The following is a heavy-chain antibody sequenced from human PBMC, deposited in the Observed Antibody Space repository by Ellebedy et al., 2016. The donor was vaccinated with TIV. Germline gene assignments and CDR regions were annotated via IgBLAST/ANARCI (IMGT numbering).Heavy chain of an antibody. CDR3: ASAPKDGCFDY. Sequence: GGSLRLXXAASGFTFSGHWMHWVRQAPGKGLEWVSGIRSTGDSTWYADSVKGRFTISRDNAKNSLYLHMNSLRAEDTAMYYCASAPKDGCFDYWGQGTLVTVSS. CDR1: GFTFSGHW. V-gene: IGHV3-74*01. D-gene: IGHD4-17*01. J-gene: IGHJ4*02. CDR2: IRSTGDST.